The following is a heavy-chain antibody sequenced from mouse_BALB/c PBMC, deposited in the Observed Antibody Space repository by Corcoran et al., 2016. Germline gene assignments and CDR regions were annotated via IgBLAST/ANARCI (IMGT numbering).Heavy chain of an antibody. V-gene: IGHV9-3-1*01. CDR3: ARGVPFAY. J-gene: IGHJ3*01. Sequence: QIQLVQSGPELKKPGETVKISCKASGYTFTNYGMNWVKQAPGKGLKWMGWINTYTGEPTYADDFKGRFAFSLETSASTPYLQINNLKNEDTATYFCARGVPFAYWGQGTLVTVSA. CDR2: INTYTGEP. CDR1: GYTFTNYG.